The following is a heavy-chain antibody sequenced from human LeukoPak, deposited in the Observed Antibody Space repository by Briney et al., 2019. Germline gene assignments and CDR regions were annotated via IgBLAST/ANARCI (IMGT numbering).Heavy chain of an antibody. CDR2: VKEDGSEK. CDR3: ARDHNYGSDY. CDR1: GFTFSSYW. J-gene: IGHJ4*02. D-gene: IGHD5-18*01. V-gene: IGHV3-7*03. Sequence: GGSLRLSCAASGFTFSSYWMSWVRQAPGKGLEWVANVKEDGSEKYYVDSVKGRFTISRDSAKNSLYLQMNSLRVEDTAVYYCARDHNYGSDYWGQGTLVTVSS.